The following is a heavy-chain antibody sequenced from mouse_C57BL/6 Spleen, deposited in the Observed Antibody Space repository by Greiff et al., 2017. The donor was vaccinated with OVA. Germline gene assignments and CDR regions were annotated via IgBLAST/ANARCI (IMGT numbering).Heavy chain of an antibody. Sequence: VQLQQSGPELVKPGASVKISCKASGYAFSSSWMNWVKQRPGKGLEWIGRIYPGDGDTKYNGKFKGKATLTADKSSSTAYMQLSSLTSEDSAVYFCARDYYGSSWFAYWGQGTLVTVSA. CDR3: ARDYYGSSWFAY. V-gene: IGHV1-82*01. CDR1: GYAFSSSW. CDR2: IYPGDGDT. D-gene: IGHD1-1*01. J-gene: IGHJ3*01.